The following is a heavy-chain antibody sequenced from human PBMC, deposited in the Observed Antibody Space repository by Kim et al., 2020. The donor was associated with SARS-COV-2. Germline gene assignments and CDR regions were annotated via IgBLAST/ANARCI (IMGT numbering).Heavy chain of an antibody. CDR2: INHSGST. CDR3: AGVGAGSGSYYNREFDY. CDR1: GGSFSGYY. D-gene: IGHD3-10*01. Sequence: SETLSLTCAVYGGSFSGYYWSWIRQPPGKGLEWIGEINHSGSTNYNPSHKGRVTISVDTSKNQFSLKLSPVTAADTAVYYCAGVGAGSGSYYNREFDYWGQGTLVTVSS. J-gene: IGHJ4*02. V-gene: IGHV4-34*01.